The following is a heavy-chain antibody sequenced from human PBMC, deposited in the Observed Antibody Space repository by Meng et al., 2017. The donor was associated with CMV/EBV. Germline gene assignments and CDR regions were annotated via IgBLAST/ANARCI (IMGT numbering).Heavy chain of an antibody. CDR2: IYYSGST. V-gene: IGHV4-39*01. CDR3: ARHYRMAGRVDY. D-gene: IGHD5-24*01. J-gene: IGHJ4*02. Sequence: SETLSLTCTVSGGSISSSSYYWGWIRQPPGKGLEWIGSIYYSGSTYYNPSLKSRVTISVDTSKNQFSLKLSSVTAADTAVYYCARHYRMAGRVDYWGQGTLVTVSS. CDR1: GGSISSSSYY.